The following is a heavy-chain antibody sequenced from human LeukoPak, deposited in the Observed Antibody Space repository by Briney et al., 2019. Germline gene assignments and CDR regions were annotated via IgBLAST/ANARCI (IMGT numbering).Heavy chain of an antibody. CDR1: GFTLSDAW. CDR3: AKLLYYYDSSQPY. V-gene: IGHV3-15*01. J-gene: IGHJ4*02. Sequence: PGGSLRLSCAASGFTLSDAWMNWVRQAPSKGLEWVGLIKSKTNGETRDYAAPVKGRFTISRDDSDNTLYLQMNSLKSEDTAVYYCAKLLYYYDSSQPYWGQGTLVTVSS. D-gene: IGHD3-22*01. CDR2: IKSKTNGETR.